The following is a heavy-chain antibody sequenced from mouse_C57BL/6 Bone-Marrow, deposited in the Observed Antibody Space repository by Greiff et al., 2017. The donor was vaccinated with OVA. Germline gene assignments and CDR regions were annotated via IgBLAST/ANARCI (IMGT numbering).Heavy chain of an antibody. CDR2: ISNGGGST. Sequence: EVKLQESGGGLVQPGGSLKLSCAASGFTFSDYYMYWVRQTPEKRLEWVAYISNGGGSTYYPDTVKGRFTISRDNAKNTLYLQMSRLKSEDTAMYYCASPWYYGSPFAYWGQGTLVTVSA. D-gene: IGHD1-1*01. V-gene: IGHV5-12*01. J-gene: IGHJ3*01. CDR1: GFTFSDYY. CDR3: ASPWYYGSPFAY.